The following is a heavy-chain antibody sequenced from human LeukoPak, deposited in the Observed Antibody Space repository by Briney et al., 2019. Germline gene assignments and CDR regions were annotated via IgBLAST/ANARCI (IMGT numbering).Heavy chain of an antibody. J-gene: IGHJ6*02. CDR1: GGSFSGYY. Sequence: PSEPLSLTCAVYGGSFSGYYWNWIRQPPGKGLEWIGEINHSGSTNYNPSLKSRVTISVDASKNQFSLNLSSVTAADTAVYYCARGGPPGQLRAYYFYGMDVWGQGTTVTVSS. V-gene: IGHV4-34*01. CDR2: INHSGST. CDR3: ARGGPPGQLRAYYFYGMDV.